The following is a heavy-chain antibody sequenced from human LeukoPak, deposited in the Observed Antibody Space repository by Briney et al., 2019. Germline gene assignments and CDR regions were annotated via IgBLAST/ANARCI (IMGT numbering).Heavy chain of an antibody. Sequence: SVKVSCKASGGTFSSYAISWVRQAPGQGLEWMGGIIPIFGTANYAQKFQGRVTITADESTSTAYMELSSLRSEDTAVYYCARLDGSGSSWYPYYFDYWGQGTLVTVSS. J-gene: IGHJ4*02. CDR2: IIPIFGTA. CDR3: ARLDGSGSSWYPYYFDY. D-gene: IGHD6-13*01. V-gene: IGHV1-69*13. CDR1: GGTFSSYA.